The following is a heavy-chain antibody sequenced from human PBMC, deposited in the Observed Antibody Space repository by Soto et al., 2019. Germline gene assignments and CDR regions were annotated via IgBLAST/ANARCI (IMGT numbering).Heavy chain of an antibody. J-gene: IGHJ4*02. CDR3: ARESSSTVTTGGGGSAKDY. Sequence: QVHLVESGGGVVQPGRSLRLSCAASVLTFSNYAMHWVRQAPGKGLEWVAFISYDGTNRCYPDSVKGRFTISRDNSKNTVYLQMNSLKTEDTAVYYCARESSSTVTTGGGGSAKDYWGQGTLVTVSS. CDR1: VLTFSNYA. CDR2: ISYDGTNR. V-gene: IGHV3-30-3*01. D-gene: IGHD4-17*01.